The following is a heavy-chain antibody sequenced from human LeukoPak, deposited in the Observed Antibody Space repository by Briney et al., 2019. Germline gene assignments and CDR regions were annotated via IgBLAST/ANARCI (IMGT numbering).Heavy chain of an antibody. Sequence: SETLPLTCAVSGGSINSGGYSWSWIRQPPGKGLEWIGYIYHSGSTYYNPSLKSRATISVDRSKNQFSLKLNSVTAADTAVYYCARDRYGDHTYFDYWGQGTLVTVSS. D-gene: IGHD4-17*01. CDR1: GGSINSGGYS. V-gene: IGHV4-30-2*01. CDR3: ARDRYGDHTYFDY. CDR2: IYHSGST. J-gene: IGHJ4*02.